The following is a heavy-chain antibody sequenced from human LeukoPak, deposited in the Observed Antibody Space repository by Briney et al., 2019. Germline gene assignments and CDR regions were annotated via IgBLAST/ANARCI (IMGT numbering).Heavy chain of an antibody. D-gene: IGHD5-24*01. V-gene: IGHV3-23*01. J-gene: IGHJ3*01. CDR1: GFNFTTAA. Sequence: PGGSLRLSCAASGFNFTTAAMTWVRQAPGKGLEWVSLIGSSGGCTYYADSVKGRFTISRDNSNHTLSLQMNSLRVEDTAIYYCVKDIQLSTWGLGTMVTVSS. CDR3: VKDIQLST. CDR2: IGSSGGCT.